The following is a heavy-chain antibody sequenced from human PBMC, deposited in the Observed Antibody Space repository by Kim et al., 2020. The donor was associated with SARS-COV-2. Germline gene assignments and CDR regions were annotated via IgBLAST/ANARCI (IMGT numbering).Heavy chain of an antibody. D-gene: IGHD3-16*01. V-gene: IGHV4-4*07. CDR1: ADSIYTYY. CDR2: INTSGNT. Sequence: SETLSLTCTVSADSIYTYYWSWIRQPAGKRLEYIGRINTSGNTNYNPSFQSRVTMSMDTSGTQFSLRLTSVTAADTAVYYCAIVLPGFDWYFDLWGRGTLVTVSS. J-gene: IGHJ2*01. CDR3: AIVLPGFDWYFDL.